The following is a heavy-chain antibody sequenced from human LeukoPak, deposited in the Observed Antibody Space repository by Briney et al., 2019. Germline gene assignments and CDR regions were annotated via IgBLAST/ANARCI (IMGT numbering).Heavy chain of an antibody. D-gene: IGHD6-19*01. CDR3: ARIKVAGKSYYYYGMDV. J-gene: IGHJ6*02. CDR2: ISACNGNT. Sequence: ASVKVSCKASGYTFTSYGISWVRQAPGQGLEWMGWISACNGNTNYAQKLQGRVTMTTDTSTSTAYMELRSLRSDDTAVYYCARIKVAGKSYYYYGMDVWGQGTTVTVSS. CDR1: GYTFTSYG. V-gene: IGHV1-18*01.